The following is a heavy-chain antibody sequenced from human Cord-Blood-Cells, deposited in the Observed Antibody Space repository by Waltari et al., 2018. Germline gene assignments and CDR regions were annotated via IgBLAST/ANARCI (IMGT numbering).Heavy chain of an antibody. J-gene: IGHJ4*02. CDR2: INHSGST. CDR1: AGSFSGYY. V-gene: IGHV4-34*01. CDR3: ARGRPPQH. Sequence: HAQLQPFGADLLKPSDTLYLTCAGFAGSFSGYYWSWGRQPPGKGLEWIGEINHSGSTNYNPSLKSRVTISVDTSKNQFSLKLSSVTAADTAVYYCARGRPPQHWGQGTLVTVSS.